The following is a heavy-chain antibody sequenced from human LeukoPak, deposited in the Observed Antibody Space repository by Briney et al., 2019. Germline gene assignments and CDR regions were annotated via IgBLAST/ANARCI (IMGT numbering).Heavy chain of an antibody. J-gene: IGHJ3*02. CDR2: ISYDGSNK. V-gene: IGHV3-30*18. D-gene: IGHD6-13*01. CDR3: AKDQGRRGSSSLTGAFDI. Sequence: GGSLRLSCAASGFTFSSYGMHWVRQAPGKGLEWVAVISYDGSNKYYADSVKGRFTISRDNSKNTLYLQMNSLRAEDTAVYYCAKDQGRRGSSSLTGAFDIWGQGTMVTVSS. CDR1: GFTFSSYG.